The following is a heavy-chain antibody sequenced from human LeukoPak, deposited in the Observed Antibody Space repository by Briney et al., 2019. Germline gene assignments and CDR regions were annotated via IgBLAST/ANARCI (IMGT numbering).Heavy chain of an antibody. J-gene: IGHJ4*02. D-gene: IGHD4-17*01. CDR3: AKIPYGDYAPSFDY. CDR2: ISYDGSNK. CDR1: GFTFSSYG. V-gene: IGHV3-30*18. Sequence: GGSLRLSCAASGFTFSSYGMHWVRQAPGKGLEWVAVISYDGSNKYYADSVKGRFTISRDNSKNTLYLQMNSLRAEDTAVYYFAKIPYGDYAPSFDYWGKGPLLTVSS.